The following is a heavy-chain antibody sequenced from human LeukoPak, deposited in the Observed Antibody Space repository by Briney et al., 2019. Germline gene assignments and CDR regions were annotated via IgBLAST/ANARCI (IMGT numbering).Heavy chain of an antibody. CDR3: AVGNYYYMDV. CDR1: GGSISSSSYY. CDR2: IYYSGST. J-gene: IGHJ6*03. Sequence: SETLSLTCTVSGGSISSSSYYWGWIRQPPGKGLDWIGSIYYSGSTYYNPSLKSRFTISVDTSKNQFSLKLSSVTAADTAVYYCAVGNYYYMDVWGKGTTVTVSS. D-gene: IGHD1-14*01. V-gene: IGHV4-39*07.